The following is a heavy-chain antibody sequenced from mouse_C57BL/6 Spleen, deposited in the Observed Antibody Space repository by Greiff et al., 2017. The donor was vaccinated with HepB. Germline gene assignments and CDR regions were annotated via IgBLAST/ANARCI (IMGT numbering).Heavy chain of an antibody. D-gene: IGHD2-4*01. V-gene: IGHV5-15*01. Sequence: EVQGVESGGGLVQPGGSPKLSCAASGFTFSDYGMAWVRQAPRKGPEWVAFISNLAYSIYYADTVTGRFTISRENAKNTLYLEMSSLRSEDTAMYYCARGDYDVGWFAYWGQGTLVTVSA. CDR1: GFTFSDYG. CDR2: ISNLAYSI. CDR3: ARGDYDVGWFAY. J-gene: IGHJ3*01.